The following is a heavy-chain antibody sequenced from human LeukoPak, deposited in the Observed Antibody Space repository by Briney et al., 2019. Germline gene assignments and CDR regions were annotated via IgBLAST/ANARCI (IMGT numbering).Heavy chain of an antibody. D-gene: IGHD3-22*01. CDR2: INPSGDPT. CDR1: GYTFTSYY. Sequence: ASVKVSCKASGYTFTSYYMHWVRQAPGQGLEWVGIINPSGDPTTYAQKFQGRVTMTSDMSTSTVYMELSSLRSEDTAVYYCARDRWYYDSSGYRNAFDIWGQGTMVTVSS. V-gene: IGHV1-46*01. J-gene: IGHJ3*02. CDR3: ARDRWYYDSSGYRNAFDI.